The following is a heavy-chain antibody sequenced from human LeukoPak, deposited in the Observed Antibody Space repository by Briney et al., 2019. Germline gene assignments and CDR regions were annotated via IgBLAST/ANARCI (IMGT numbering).Heavy chain of an antibody. J-gene: IGHJ6*03. V-gene: IGHV3-21*01. CDR2: ISSSSSYI. Sequence: GGSLRLSCAASGFTFSSYSMNWVRQAPGKGLEWVSSISSSSSYIYYADSVKGRFTISRDNAKNSLYLQMNSLRAEDTAVYYCAKDGGGLWPHYYYYIDVWGKGTTVTISS. CDR1: GFTFSSYS. CDR3: AKDGGGLWPHYYYYIDV. D-gene: IGHD3-16*01.